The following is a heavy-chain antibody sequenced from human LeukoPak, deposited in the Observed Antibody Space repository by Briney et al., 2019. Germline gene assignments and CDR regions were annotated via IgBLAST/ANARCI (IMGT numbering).Heavy chain of an antibody. Sequence: PGGSLRLSCAASGFTFSSYAMSWVRQVPGKGLQWVSTISGSGGSTYYADSVKGRFTLSRDNSKNTLYLQMNSLRAEDTAVYYCARDLVPADIHFYYYYYGMDVWGQGTTVTVSS. V-gene: IGHV3-23*01. D-gene: IGHD2-2*01. CDR3: ARDLVPADIHFYYYYYGMDV. CDR1: GFTFSSYA. J-gene: IGHJ6*02. CDR2: ISGSGGST.